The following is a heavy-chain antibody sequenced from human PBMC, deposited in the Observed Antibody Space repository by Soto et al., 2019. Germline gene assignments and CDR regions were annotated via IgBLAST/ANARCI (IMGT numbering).Heavy chain of an antibody. D-gene: IGHD3-22*01. CDR3: ARDSRAYYDSSGYPPPDSAFET. V-gene: IGHV1-18*01. Sequence: SVKVSCKASGYTFTSYGISWVRQAPGQGLEWMGWISAYNGNTNYAQKLQGRVTMTTDTSTSTAYMELRSLRSDDTAVYYCARDSRAYYDSSGYPPPDSAFETWGQGTTVTLSS. J-gene: IGHJ3*02. CDR1: GYTFTSYG. CDR2: ISAYNGNT.